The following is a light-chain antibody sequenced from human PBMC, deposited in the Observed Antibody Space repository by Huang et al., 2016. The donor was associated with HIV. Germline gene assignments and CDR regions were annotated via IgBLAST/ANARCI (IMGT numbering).Light chain of an antibody. Sequence: DIQMTQSPSSLSASVGDRVTITCRASQGIGKSLAWYQQKPEKAPRLLLYATSTLESGVPSRFSGSGSGTHYTLTINTLQPEDIASYYCQQYHSLPWTFGQGTKVEIK. CDR1: QGIGKS. J-gene: IGKJ1*01. CDR3: QQYHSLPWT. V-gene: IGKV1-NL1*01. CDR2: ATS.